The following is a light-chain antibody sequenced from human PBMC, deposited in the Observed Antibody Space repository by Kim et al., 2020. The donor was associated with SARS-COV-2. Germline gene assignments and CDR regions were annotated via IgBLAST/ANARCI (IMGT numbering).Light chain of an antibody. J-gene: IGKJ1*01. V-gene: IGKV1-27*01. Sequence: IQMTQSPSSLSASVGDRVTITCRASQDINNFLAWYQQKPGKPPNLLIYDVSALRPGVPSRFSGSGSGTDFTLTISSLQPEDVATYFCQKYNSAPWTFGRGTKVDIK. CDR1: QDINNF. CDR2: DVS. CDR3: QKYNSAPWT.